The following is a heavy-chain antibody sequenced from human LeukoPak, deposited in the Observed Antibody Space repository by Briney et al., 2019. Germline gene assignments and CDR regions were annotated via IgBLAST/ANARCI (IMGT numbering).Heavy chain of an antibody. CDR1: GGTFSSYA. CDR3: ARDGSGGGD. CDR2: IIPILGIA. V-gene: IGHV1-69*04. J-gene: IGHJ4*02. D-gene: IGHD6-19*01. Sequence: SVKVSCKASGGTFSSYAISWVRQAPGRGLEWMGRIIPILGIANYAQKFEGRVTITADKSTSTAYMELSSLRSEDTAVYYCARDGSGGGDWGQGTLVTVSS.